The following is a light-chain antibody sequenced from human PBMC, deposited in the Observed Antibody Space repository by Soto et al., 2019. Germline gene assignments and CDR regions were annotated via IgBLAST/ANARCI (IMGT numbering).Light chain of an antibody. J-gene: IGKJ1*01. Sequence: DIQMTQSQSSLSASVGDRVTITCRASQSISSYLNWYQQKPGKAPKLLIYAASSLQSGVPSRFSGSGSVTEITLTISSLQPEDFATYYCQQLNSYLPITFGQGTKVDIK. CDR3: QQLNSYLPIT. V-gene: IGKV1-9*01. CDR1: QSISSY. CDR2: AAS.